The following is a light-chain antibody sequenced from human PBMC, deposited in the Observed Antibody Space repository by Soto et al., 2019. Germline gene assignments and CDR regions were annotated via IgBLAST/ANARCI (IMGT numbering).Light chain of an antibody. Sequence: QSVLTQPASVSGSPGQSITISCTGTSSEVGAYDFVSWYQQHPDKAPKLMNYEVRNRPSGVSNRFSGSKSVNTATLTISLLQAEDEADYYCSSYTTSSTRVFGTGTKVTVL. J-gene: IGLJ1*01. V-gene: IGLV2-14*03. CDR3: SSYTTSSTRV. CDR1: SSEVGAYDF. CDR2: EVR.